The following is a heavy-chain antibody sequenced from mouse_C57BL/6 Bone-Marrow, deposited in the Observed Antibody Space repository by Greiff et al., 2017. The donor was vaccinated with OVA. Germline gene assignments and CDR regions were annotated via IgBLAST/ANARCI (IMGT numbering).Heavy chain of an antibody. CDR1: GYTFTSYW. Sequence: VQLQQPGAELVKPGASVKLSCKASGYTFTSYWMHWVKQRPGRGLEWIGRIDPNSGGTKYNEKFKSKATLTVDKPSSTAYMQLSSLTSEDSAVYYCARSSITTVVATDWYFDVWGTGTTVTVSS. CDR2: IDPNSGGT. D-gene: IGHD1-1*01. V-gene: IGHV1-72*01. CDR3: ARSSITTVVATDWYFDV. J-gene: IGHJ1*03.